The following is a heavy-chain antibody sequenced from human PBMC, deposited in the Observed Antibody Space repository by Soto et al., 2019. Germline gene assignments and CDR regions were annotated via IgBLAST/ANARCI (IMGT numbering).Heavy chain of an antibody. Sequence: GGSLRLSCTAAGFTFSSYGRRWVRKAPGKGLEWVAGICASGGNTYYADSVKGRSTISRDNSKNMLYLQMNNLRAEDTALYYCGKDPNGDFVGALDFWGQGTTVTVS. CDR1: GFTFSSYG. CDR2: ICASGGNT. D-gene: IGHD4-17*01. V-gene: IGHV3-23*01. CDR3: GKDPNGDFVGALDF. J-gene: IGHJ3*01.